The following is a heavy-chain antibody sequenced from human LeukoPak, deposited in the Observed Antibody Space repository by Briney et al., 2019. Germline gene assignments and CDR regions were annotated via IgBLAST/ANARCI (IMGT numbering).Heavy chain of an antibody. Sequence: SETLSLTCAVSGYSISSGYYWGWIRQPPGKGLEWIGSIYHSGSTYYNPSLKSRVTISVDTSKNQFSLKLSSVTAADTAVYYCARWYDFWSGPYYFDYWGQGTLVTVSS. CDR3: ARWYDFWSGPYYFDY. V-gene: IGHV4-38-2*01. J-gene: IGHJ4*02. CDR1: GYSISSGYY. CDR2: IYHSGST. D-gene: IGHD3-3*01.